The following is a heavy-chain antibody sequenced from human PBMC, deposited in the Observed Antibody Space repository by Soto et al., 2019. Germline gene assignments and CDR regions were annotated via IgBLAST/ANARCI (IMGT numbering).Heavy chain of an antibody. Sequence: GGSLRLSCAASGFTFSSYAMHWVRQAPGKGLEWVAVISYDGSNKYYADSVKGRFTISRDNSKNTLYLQMNSLRAGDTAVYYCARGILAGHCSSTSCPTDYWGQGTLVTVSS. J-gene: IGHJ4*02. CDR3: ARGILAGHCSSTSCPTDY. CDR2: ISYDGSNK. CDR1: GFTFSSYA. V-gene: IGHV3-30-3*01. D-gene: IGHD2-2*01.